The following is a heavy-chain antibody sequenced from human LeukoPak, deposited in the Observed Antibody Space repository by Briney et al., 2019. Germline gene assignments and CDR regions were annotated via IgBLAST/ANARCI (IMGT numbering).Heavy chain of an antibody. CDR3: ARRFGWDSFDY. V-gene: IGHV4-59*08. CDR1: GGSISSFH. CDR2: IYYSGST. Sequence: SETLSLTCTVSGGSISSFHWSWIRHPPGKGLECIGYIYYSGSTNYNPSPKSRVTISVDTSKNQFSLRLNSVTAADTAVYYCARRFGWDSFDYWGQGTLVTVSS. J-gene: IGHJ4*02. D-gene: IGHD1-26*01.